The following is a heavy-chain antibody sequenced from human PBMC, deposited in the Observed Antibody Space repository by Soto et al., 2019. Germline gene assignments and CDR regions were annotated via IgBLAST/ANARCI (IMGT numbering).Heavy chain of an antibody. D-gene: IGHD3-22*01. J-gene: IGHJ3*02. Sequence: ASVKVSCKASGYTFTSYAMHWVRQAPGQRLEWMGWINAGNGNTKYSQKFQGRVTITRDTSASTAYMELSSLRSEDTAVYYCARPTYYYDSSGYGPPAFDIWGQGTMVTV. CDR3: ARPTYYYDSSGYGPPAFDI. CDR2: INAGNGNT. CDR1: GYTFTSYA. V-gene: IGHV1-3*01.